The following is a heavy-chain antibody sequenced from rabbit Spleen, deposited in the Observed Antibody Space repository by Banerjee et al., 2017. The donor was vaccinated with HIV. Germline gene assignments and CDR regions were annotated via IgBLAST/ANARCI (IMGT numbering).Heavy chain of an antibody. J-gene: IGHJ4*01. CDR3: VRSPTDYNPNFNL. Sequence: QSLEESGGDLVNPGASLTLTCTASGFSFSSSYYICWVRQAPGKGLEWIACIYGGSSGSTYYASWAKGRFTISKTSSTTVTLQLTSLTAADTATYFCVRSPTDYNPNFNLWGPGTLVTVS. D-gene: IGHD7-1*01. V-gene: IGHV1S40*01. CDR1: GFSFSSSYY. CDR2: IYGGSSGST.